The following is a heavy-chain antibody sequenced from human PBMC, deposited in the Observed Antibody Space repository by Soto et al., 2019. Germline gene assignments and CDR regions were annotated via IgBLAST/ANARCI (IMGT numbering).Heavy chain of an antibody. J-gene: IGHJ4*02. CDR2: ISYDGSNK. CDR3: AKDVGYTNDPQESYY. CDR1: GFTFSSYG. V-gene: IGHV3-30*18. Sequence: GGSLRLSCAASGFTFSSYGMHWVRQAPGKGLEWVAVISYDGSNKYYADSVKGRFTISRDNSKNTLYLQMNSLRAEDTAVYYCAKDVGYTNDPQESYYWGQGTLVTVSS. D-gene: IGHD3-16*02.